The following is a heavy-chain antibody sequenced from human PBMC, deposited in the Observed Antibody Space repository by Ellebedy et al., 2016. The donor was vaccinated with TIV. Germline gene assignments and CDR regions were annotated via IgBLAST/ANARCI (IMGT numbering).Heavy chain of an antibody. Sequence: MPSETLSLTCTVSGGSIRSFSWRWIRQPPGKGLEWFGYIFYSGSTNYNPSLKSQVTISVDTSKNQFSLKLNSVTAADTAGYYFAGGLGALRFWGQGTLVSVSS. CDR3: AGGLGALRF. J-gene: IGHJ4*02. CDR2: IFYSGST. CDR1: GGSIRSFS. V-gene: IGHV4-59*01. D-gene: IGHD4/OR15-4a*01.